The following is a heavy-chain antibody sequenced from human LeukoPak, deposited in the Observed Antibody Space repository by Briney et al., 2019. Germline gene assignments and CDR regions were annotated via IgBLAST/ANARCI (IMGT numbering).Heavy chain of an antibody. CDR2: IIPIFGTA. D-gene: IGHD3-10*01. CDR1: GGTFSSYA. CDR3: ARTRFGELSSGMDV. V-gene: IGHV1-69*05. J-gene: IGHJ6*02. Sequence: SVKVSCKASGGTFSSYAISWVRQAPGQGLEWMGGIIPIFGTANYAQKFQGRVTITTDESTSAAYMELSSLRSEDTAVYYCARTRFGELSSGMDVWGQGTTVTVSS.